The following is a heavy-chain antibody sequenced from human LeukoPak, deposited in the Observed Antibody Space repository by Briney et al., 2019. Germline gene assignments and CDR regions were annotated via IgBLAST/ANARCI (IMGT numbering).Heavy chain of an antibody. Sequence: GGSLRLSCAASGFAFSNYAMTWVRQAPGKGLEWVSSVAINGDNTYYTDPVKGRFIISRDNSKDTVFLQLNSLRAEDTAVYYCARDPVLYFPESRDDFWSGYEDYWGQGTLVTVSS. CDR3: ARDPVLYFPESRDDFWSGYEDY. CDR1: GFAFSNYA. D-gene: IGHD3-3*01. V-gene: IGHV3-23*01. J-gene: IGHJ4*02. CDR2: VAINGDNT.